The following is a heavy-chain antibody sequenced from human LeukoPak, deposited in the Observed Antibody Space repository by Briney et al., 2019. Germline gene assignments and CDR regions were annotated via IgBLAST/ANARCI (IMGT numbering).Heavy chain of an antibody. J-gene: IGHJ4*02. D-gene: IGHD6-13*01. CDR2: ISSSSSYI. Sequence: KTGGSLRLSCAASGFTFSSYSMNWVRQAPGKGLEWVSSISSSSSYIYYADSVKGRFTISRDNAKNSLYLQMNSLRAEDTAVYYCARLSQAAAGVDYWGQGTLVTVSS. CDR3: ARLSQAAAGVDY. V-gene: IGHV3-21*01. CDR1: GFTFSSYS.